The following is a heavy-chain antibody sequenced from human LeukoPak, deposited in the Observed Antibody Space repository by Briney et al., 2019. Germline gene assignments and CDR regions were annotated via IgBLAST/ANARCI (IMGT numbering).Heavy chain of an antibody. CDR2: IYYSGST. J-gene: IGHJ4*02. D-gene: IGHD2-8*02. Sequence: TSETLSLTCTVSGHTISRYYLRWIRQPPGKGLEWIGYIYYSGSTNYNPSLKSRVTISVDTSKNQFSLKLSSVTAADTAVYYSAKAVGGVRTPYCFDYWGQGTLVTVSS. V-gene: IGHV4-59*01. CDR1: GHTISRYY. CDR3: AKAVGGVRTPYCFDY.